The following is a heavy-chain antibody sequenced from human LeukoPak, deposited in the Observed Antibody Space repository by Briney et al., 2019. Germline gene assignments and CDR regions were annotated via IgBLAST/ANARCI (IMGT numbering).Heavy chain of an antibody. CDR3: ASVYSGSSPDY. Sequence: ASVKVSCKASGYTFTSYYMHWVRQAPGQGLEWMGIINPSGGRTSYAQKVQGRITMTRDTSRSTVYMELSSLRSEDTAVYYCASVYSGSSPDYWGQGTLVTVSS. CDR1: GYTFTSYY. CDR2: INPSGGRT. J-gene: IGHJ4*02. D-gene: IGHD1-26*01. V-gene: IGHV1-46*01.